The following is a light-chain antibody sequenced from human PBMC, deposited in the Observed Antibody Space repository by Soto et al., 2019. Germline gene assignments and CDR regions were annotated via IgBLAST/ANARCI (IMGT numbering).Light chain of an antibody. CDR1: QSVSSN. CDR2: GAS. J-gene: IGKJ1*01. Sequence: EIVMTQSPVTLSLSPGERATLSCRASQSVSSNLAWYQQKPGQAPRLLIHGASTRATGIPARFSGSGSGTEFTLTISSLQSEDFAVYYCQQYNNWPPWTFGQGTKVDI. CDR3: QQYNNWPPWT. V-gene: IGKV3-15*01.